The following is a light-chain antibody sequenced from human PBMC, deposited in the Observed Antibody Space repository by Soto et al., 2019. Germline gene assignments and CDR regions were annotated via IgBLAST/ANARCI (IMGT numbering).Light chain of an antibody. CDR2: DAS. Sequence: DIQMTQSPSTLSASVGDRVTIACRASQSISSWLAWYQQKPGKAPKLLIFDASSLESGVPSRFSGSGSGTEFTLTISSLQPDAFATYYCQQYNSYSSYSFGQGTKLEI. CDR1: QSISSW. V-gene: IGKV1-5*01. J-gene: IGKJ2*03. CDR3: QQYNSYSSYS.